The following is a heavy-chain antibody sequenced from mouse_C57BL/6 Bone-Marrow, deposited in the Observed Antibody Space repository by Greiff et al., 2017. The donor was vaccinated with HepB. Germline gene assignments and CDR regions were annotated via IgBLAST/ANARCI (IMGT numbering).Heavy chain of an antibody. CDR3: TRFFDV. J-gene: IGHJ1*03. CDR1: GYTFTDYE. CDR2: IDPETGGT. V-gene: IGHV1-15*01. Sequence: QVQLQQSGAELVRPGASVTLSCKASGYTFTDYEMHWVKQTPVHGLEWIGAIDPETGGTAYNQKFKGKAILTADRSSSTAYMELRSLTSEDSAVYYCTRFFDVWGTGTTVTVSS.